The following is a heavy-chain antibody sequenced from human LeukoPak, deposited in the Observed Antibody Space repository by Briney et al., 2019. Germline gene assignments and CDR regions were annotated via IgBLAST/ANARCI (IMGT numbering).Heavy chain of an antibody. CDR2: IYYSGST. CDR3: ARDKDIVVVPTGTWGGFDP. J-gene: IGHJ5*02. D-gene: IGHD2-2*01. Sequence: SETLSLTCTVSGGSISSYYWSWIRQPPGKGLEWIGYIYYSGSTNYNPSLKSRVTISVDTSKNQFSLKLTSVTAADTAVYYCARDKDIVVVPTGTWGGFDPWGQGTLVTVSS. CDR1: GGSISSYY. V-gene: IGHV4-59*12.